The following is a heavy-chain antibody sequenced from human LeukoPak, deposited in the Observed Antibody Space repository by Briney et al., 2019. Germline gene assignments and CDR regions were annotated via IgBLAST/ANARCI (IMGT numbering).Heavy chain of an antibody. CDR1: GFSFSKYD. D-gene: IGHD2-8*02. V-gene: IGHV3-30*02. Sequence: GGSLRLSCAASGFSFSKYDMHWVRQAPGKGLEWVTFIRDDGSEKFYADSVKGRFTISRDNSKNTLYLQMNSLGAEDTAVYYCARDRAGGRPVHWGQGTLVTVSS. CDR2: IRDDGSEK. J-gene: IGHJ4*02. CDR3: ARDRAGGRPVH.